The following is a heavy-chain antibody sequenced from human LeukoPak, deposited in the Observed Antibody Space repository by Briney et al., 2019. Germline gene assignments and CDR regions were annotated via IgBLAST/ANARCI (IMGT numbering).Heavy chain of an antibody. CDR2: IYYSGST. CDR1: GGSISGYY. D-gene: IGHD3-3*01. CDR3: ARVGYDFWSGYSTAHAFDI. Sequence: SETLSLTCTVSGGSISGYYWSWIRQPPGKGLEWIGYIYYSGSTNYNPSLKSRVTISVDTSKDQFSLKLSSVTAADTAVYYCARVGYDFWSGYSTAHAFDIWGQGTMVTVSS. J-gene: IGHJ3*02. V-gene: IGHV4-59*01.